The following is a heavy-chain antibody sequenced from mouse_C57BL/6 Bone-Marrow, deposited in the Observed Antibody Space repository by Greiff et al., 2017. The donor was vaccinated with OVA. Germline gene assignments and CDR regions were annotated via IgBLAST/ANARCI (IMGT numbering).Heavy chain of an antibody. CDR1: GYTFTSYW. Sequence: VQLQQPGAELVKPGASVKLSCKASGYTFTSYWMQWVKQRPGQGLEWIGEIDPSDSYTNYNQKFKGKATLTVDTSSSTAYMQLSSLTSEDSAVYYCARFPAYYSNYFDYWGQGTTLTVSS. J-gene: IGHJ2*01. D-gene: IGHD2-5*01. V-gene: IGHV1-50*01. CDR3: ARFPAYYSNYFDY. CDR2: IDPSDSYT.